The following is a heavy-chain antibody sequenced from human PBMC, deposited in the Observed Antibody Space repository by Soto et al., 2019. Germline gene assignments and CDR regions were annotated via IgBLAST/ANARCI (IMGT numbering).Heavy chain of an antibody. V-gene: IGHV1-18*01. CDR1: GYTFTSYG. J-gene: IGHJ4*02. D-gene: IGHD4-17*01. CDR3: SRGTTVETGNY. CDR2: ISAYNGNT. Sequence: QVQLVQSRAEVKKPGASVKVSCKASGYTFTSYGFSWVRQAPGQGLEWMGWISAYNGNTNYAQKLQGRGTMTTDTSTSTAYGERRRLRPDYTAVYYCSRGTTVETGNYWGQGTLFTVSS.